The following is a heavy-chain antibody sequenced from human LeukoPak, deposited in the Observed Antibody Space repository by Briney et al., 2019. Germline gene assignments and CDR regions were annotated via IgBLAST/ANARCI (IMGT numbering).Heavy chain of an antibody. D-gene: IGHD5-18*01. CDR2: IREERGQE. J-gene: IGHJ5*02. Sequence: GGSLRLSCAASGFTFTDYWMSWVRQAPGKGLEWVANIREERGQEYYVDSVKGRFTISKNSAKNSLHLQMNTLRVEDTAMYYCASLDTAKQPLANHWGQGTLVTVSS. CDR1: GFTFTDYW. V-gene: IGHV3-7*03. CDR3: ASLDTAKQPLANH.